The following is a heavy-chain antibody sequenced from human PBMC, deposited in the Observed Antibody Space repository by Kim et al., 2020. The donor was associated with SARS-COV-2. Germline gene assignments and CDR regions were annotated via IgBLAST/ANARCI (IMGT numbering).Heavy chain of an antibody. D-gene: IGHD5-12*01. CDR2: IYYSGST. V-gene: IGHV4-39*01. CDR1: GGSISSSSYY. CDR3: ASRVRDGYNHAFDY. Sequence: SETLSLTCTVSGGSISSSSYYWGWIRQPPGKGLEWIGSIYYSGSTYYNPSLKSRVTISVDTSKNQFSLKLSSVTAADTAVYYCASRVRDGYNHAFDYWGQGTLVTVSS. J-gene: IGHJ4*02.